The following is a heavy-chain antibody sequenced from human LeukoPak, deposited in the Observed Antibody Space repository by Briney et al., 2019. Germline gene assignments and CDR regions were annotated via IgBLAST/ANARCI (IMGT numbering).Heavy chain of an antibody. D-gene: IGHD6-25*01. J-gene: IGHJ6*03. V-gene: IGHV3-23*01. CDR3: ATGYQYYDYYYMDV. CDR1: GGSISSYY. CDR2: ISGSGGST. Sequence: PSETLSLTCTVSGGSISSYYWSWVRQAPGKGLEWVSAISGSGGSTYYADSVKGRFTISRDNSKNTLYLQMNSLRAEDTAVYYCATGYQYYDYYYMDVWGKGTTVTISS.